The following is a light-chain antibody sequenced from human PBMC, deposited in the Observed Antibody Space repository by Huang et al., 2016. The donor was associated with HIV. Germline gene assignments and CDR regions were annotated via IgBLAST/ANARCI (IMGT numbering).Light chain of an antibody. CDR2: GAS. Sequence: ERVMTQSPDTLSVSPGERATLYCRARQYVSSNLAWYQQKPGQAPRLLVYGASTRVIDITARFSGSGSGTEFTLTISSLQSEDSAVYYCQQYNNWPRTFGQGTKLEIK. CDR1: QYVSSN. J-gene: IGKJ2*01. CDR3: QQYNNWPRT. V-gene: IGKV3-15*01.